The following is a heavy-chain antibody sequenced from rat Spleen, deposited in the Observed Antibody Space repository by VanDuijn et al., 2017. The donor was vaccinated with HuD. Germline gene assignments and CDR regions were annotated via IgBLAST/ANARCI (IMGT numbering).Heavy chain of an antibody. V-gene: IGHV2-63*01. Sequence: QVQLQESGPGLVQPSETLSLTCTVSGFSLTTYSVSWVRQLSGKSPEWLGKMWYDGDTAYDSALKSRLSISRDTSKNQVFLKMNSRQTEDTGTYDCTRDRYFFDFWGQGVMVTVSS. CDR1: GFSLTTYS. CDR2: MWYDGDT. CDR3: TRDRYFFDF. J-gene: IGHJ2*01.